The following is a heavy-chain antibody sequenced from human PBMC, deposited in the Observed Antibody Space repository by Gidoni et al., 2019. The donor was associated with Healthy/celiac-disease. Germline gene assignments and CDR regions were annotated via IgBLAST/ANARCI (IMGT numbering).Heavy chain of an antibody. J-gene: IGHJ3*02. CDR2: IYHSGST. CDR1: GGSISSSNW. CDR3: ARAPTIAGSHAFDI. V-gene: IGHV4-4*02. D-gene: IGHD6-13*01. Sequence: QVQLQESGPGLVKPSGTLSLTCAVSGGSISSSNWWSWVRQPPGKGLRWIGEIYHSGSTNYNPSLKSRVTISVEKSKNQFSLKLSSVTAADTAVYYCARAPTIAGSHAFDIWGQGTMVTVSS.